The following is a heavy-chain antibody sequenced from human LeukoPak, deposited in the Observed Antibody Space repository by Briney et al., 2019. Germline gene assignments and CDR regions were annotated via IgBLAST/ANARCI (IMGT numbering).Heavy chain of an antibody. J-gene: IGHJ3*02. D-gene: IGHD2-15*01. CDR3: ARDFVVVVAATLNAFDI. CDR2: ISSSSSTI. CDR1: GFTFSSYS. V-gene: IGHV3-48*02. Sequence: GGSLRLSCAASGFTFSSYSMNWVRQAPGKGLEWVSYISSSSSTIYYAGSVKGRFTISRDNAKNSLYLQMNSLRDEDTAVYYCARDFVVVVAATLNAFDIWGQGTMVTVSS.